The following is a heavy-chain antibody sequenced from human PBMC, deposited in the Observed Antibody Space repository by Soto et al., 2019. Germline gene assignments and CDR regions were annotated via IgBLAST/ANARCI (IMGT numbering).Heavy chain of an antibody. J-gene: IGHJ5*02. CDR2: IIPIFGTA. CDR3: ARGLYCSGGSCPSGNP. V-gene: IGHV1-69*13. Sequence: ASVNVSCKASRGTFSSYAISWVRQAPGQGLEWMGGIIPIFGTANYAQKFQGRVTITADESTSTAYMELSSLRSEDTAVYYCARGLYCSGGSCPSGNPWGQGTLVTVSS. D-gene: IGHD2-15*01. CDR1: RGTFSSYA.